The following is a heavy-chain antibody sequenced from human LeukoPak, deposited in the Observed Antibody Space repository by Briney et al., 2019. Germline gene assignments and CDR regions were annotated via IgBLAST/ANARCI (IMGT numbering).Heavy chain of an antibody. CDR3: ARGLYSSSSGRY. CDR1: GFTFSSYA. V-gene: IGHV3-30-3*01. J-gene: IGHJ4*02. Sequence: PGGSLRLSCAASGFTFSSYAMHWVRQAPGKGLEWVAVIPYDGSNKYYADSVKGRFTISRDNSKNTLYLQMNSLRAEDTAVYYCARGLYSSSSGRYWGQGTLVTVSS. D-gene: IGHD6-13*01. CDR2: IPYDGSNK.